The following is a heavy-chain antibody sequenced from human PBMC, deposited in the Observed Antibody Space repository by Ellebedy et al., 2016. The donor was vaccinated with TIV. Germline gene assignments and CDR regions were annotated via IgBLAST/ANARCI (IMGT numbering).Heavy chain of an antibody. Sequence: GGSLRLXXAASGFTFADSAMHWVRQAPGKGLEWVSGISWNAGTVDYADSVKGRFTISRDNAKNSLYLQMNNLRVDDTALYYCAKINGFLFGYFDFWGQGTLVTVSS. J-gene: IGHJ4*02. D-gene: IGHD2-21*01. CDR3: AKINGFLFGYFDF. CDR2: ISWNAGTV. CDR1: GFTFADSA. V-gene: IGHV3-9*01.